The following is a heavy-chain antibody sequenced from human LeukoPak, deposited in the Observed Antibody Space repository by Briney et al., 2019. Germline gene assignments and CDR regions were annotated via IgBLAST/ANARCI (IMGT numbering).Heavy chain of an antibody. CDR2: IYYSGST. Sequence: SETLSLTCTVSGGSISSYYWSRIRQPPGKGLEWIGYIYYSGSTNYNPSLKSRVTISVDTSKNQFSLKLSSVTAADTAVYYCARELDHWFDPWGQGTLVTVSS. V-gene: IGHV4-59*01. D-gene: IGHD1-1*01. CDR1: GGSISSYY. J-gene: IGHJ5*02. CDR3: ARELDHWFDP.